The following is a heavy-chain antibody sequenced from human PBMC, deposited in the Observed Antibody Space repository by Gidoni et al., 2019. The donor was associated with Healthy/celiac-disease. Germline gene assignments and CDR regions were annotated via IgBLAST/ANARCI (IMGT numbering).Heavy chain of an antibody. CDR1: GCSISSSSYY. CDR3: ARQGSSSSLVDY. D-gene: IGHD6-6*01. CDR2: IYYSGST. J-gene: IGHJ4*02. V-gene: IGHV4-39*01. Sequence: QLQLQESGPGLVKPSETLSLTCTVSGCSISSSSYYWGWIRQPPGKGLEWIGSIYYSGSTYYNPSLKSRVTISVDTSKNQFSLKLSSVTAADTAVYYCARQGSSSSLVDYWGQGTLVTVSS.